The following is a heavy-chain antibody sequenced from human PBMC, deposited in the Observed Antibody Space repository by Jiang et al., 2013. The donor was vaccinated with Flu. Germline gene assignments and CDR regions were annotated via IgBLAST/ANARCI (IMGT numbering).Heavy chain of an antibody. CDR2: SLPLGRP. Sequence: RQSAGRDWSGLDVSLPLGRPTTTPPSKSRVTISVDTSTNQFSLKLSSVTAADTAVYYCAREFAAYTYGYCSGGGRLADSWGQGTLVTVSS. J-gene: IGHJ4*02. CDR3: AREFAAYTYGYCSGGGRLADS. V-gene: IGHV4-61*02. D-gene: IGHD2-15*01.